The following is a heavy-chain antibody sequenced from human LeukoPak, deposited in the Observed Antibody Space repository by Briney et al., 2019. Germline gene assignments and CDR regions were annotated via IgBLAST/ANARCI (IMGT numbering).Heavy chain of an antibody. CDR3: VTDQTGRHPYFFDY. J-gene: IGHJ4*02. CDR2: IKEDGSEI. V-gene: IGHV3-7*01. Sequence: GGSLRLSCVASGFNFSTYWMTWVRHVLGKGLEWVANIKEDGSEIYYVDAVKGRFSISRDNAKTSLYLQMNNLSVADTAVYYCVTDQTGRHPYFFDYWGQGTLVTVSS. CDR1: GFNFSTYW. D-gene: IGHD3-10*01.